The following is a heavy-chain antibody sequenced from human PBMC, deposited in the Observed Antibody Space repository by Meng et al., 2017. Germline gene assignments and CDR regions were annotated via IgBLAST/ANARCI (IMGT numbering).Heavy chain of an antibody. D-gene: IGHD6-19*01. V-gene: IGHV1-2*06. CDR1: GYTFTGYY. CDR2: INPNSGGT. J-gene: IGHJ4*02. CDR3: ARSYSSGWYLRPDY. Sequence: ASVKVSCKASGYTFTGYYMHWVRQAPGQGLEWMGRINPNSGGTNYAQKFQGRVTMTRDTSISTAYMELSRLGSDDTAVYYCARSYSSGWYLRPDYWGQGTLVTVSS.